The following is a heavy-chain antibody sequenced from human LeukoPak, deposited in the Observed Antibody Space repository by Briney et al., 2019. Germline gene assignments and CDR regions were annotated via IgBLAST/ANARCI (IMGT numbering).Heavy chain of an antibody. CDR2: IYYSGST. J-gene: IGHJ4*02. CDR1: GGSISSSSYY. CDR3: ARGDTAMGINFDY. D-gene: IGHD5-18*01. V-gene: IGHV4-31*03. Sequence: SETLSLTCTVSGGSISSSSYYWGWIRQHPGKGLEWIGYIYYSGSTYYNPSLKSRVTISVDTSKNQFSLKLSSVTAADTAVYYCARGDTAMGINFDYWGQGTLVTVSS.